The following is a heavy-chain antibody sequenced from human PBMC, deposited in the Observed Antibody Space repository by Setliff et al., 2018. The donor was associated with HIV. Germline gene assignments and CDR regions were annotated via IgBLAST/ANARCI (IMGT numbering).Heavy chain of an antibody. CDR2: SIPILGIG. J-gene: IGHJ6*03. V-gene: IGHV1-69*02. Sequence: SVKVSCKASGGNFSSYTINWVRQAPGQGLEWMGRSIPILGIGNDEQAQKCKGRVTFTADKSTSTVYMELSSLRSEDTAVYYCARCGAGEWHLYMDVWGKGTAVTVSS. D-gene: IGHD3-16*01. CDR1: GGNFSSYT. CDR3: ARCGAGEWHLYMDV.